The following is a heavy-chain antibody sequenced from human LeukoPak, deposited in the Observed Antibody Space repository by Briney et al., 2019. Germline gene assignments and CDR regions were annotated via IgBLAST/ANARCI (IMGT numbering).Heavy chain of an antibody. Sequence: PGGSLRLSCAASGFTFSSYWMNWVRQAPGKGLVWVSRVNTDGSTPTYADSVKGRFTISRDNAKNTLYLQMNSLRAEDTAVYYCARDRGSYSDYWGQGTLVTVSS. CDR3: ARDRGSYSDY. D-gene: IGHD3-16*01. CDR1: GFTFSSYW. CDR2: VNTDGSTP. V-gene: IGHV3-74*01. J-gene: IGHJ4*02.